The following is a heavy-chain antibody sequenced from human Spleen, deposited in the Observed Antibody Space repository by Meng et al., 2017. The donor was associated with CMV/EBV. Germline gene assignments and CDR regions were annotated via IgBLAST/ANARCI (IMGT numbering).Heavy chain of an antibody. J-gene: IGHJ4*02. CDR3: ARGRRWENHFDY. D-gene: IGHD1-26*01. Sequence: GESLKISCVASGFTFSGYGMHWVRQAPGKGLEWVAFIRYDGTNKYYADSVKGRFTISRDKSKNTLDLQMNTLRAEDTAVYYCARGRRWENHFDYWGQGTLVTVSS. V-gene: IGHV3-30*02. CDR2: IRYDGTNK. CDR1: GFTFSGYG.